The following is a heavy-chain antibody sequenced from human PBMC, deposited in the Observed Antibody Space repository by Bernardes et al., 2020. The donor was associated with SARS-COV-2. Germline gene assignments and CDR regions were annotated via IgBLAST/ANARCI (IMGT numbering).Heavy chain of an antibody. Sequence: SCAASGFTFHMSAMTWVRQVPGPGLAWVSGISGSGGSPYYADSVKGRFTISRDNSKNTLFLQMNSLRAEDTAVYYCAKCVVGYYAVDVWGQGTTVTVSS. CDR3: AKCVVGYYAVDV. CDR2: ISGSGGSP. J-gene: IGHJ6*02. CDR1: GFTFHMSA. V-gene: IGHV3-23*01. D-gene: IGHD2-15*01.